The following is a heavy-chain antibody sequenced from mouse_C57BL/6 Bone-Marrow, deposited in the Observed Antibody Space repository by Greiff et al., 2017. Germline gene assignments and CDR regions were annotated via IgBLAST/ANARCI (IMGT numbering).Heavy chain of an antibody. V-gene: IGHV3-6*01. CDR2: ISYDGSN. Sequence: EVQVVESGPGLVKPSQSLSLTCSVTGYSITSGYYCNWIRQFPGNKLEWMGYISYDGSNNYNPSLKNRISITRDTSKNQFFLKLNSVTTEDTATYYCASPDYYGSSYWYFDVWGTGTTVTVSS. CDR1: GYSITSGYY. J-gene: IGHJ1*03. CDR3: ASPDYYGSSYWYFDV. D-gene: IGHD1-1*01.